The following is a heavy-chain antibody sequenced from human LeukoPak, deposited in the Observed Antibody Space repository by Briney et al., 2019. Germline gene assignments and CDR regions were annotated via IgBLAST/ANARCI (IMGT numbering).Heavy chain of an antibody. CDR1: GGSISSYY. V-gene: IGHV4-59*01. CDR3: ARDFGDYVDWFNP. D-gene: IGHD4-17*01. CDR2: IYYSGST. Sequence: TSETLSLTCTVSGGSISSYYWSWIRQPPGKGLEWIGYIYYSGSTNYNPSLKSRVTISVDTSKNQFSLKLSSVTAADTAVYYCARDFGDYVDWFNPWGQGTLVTVSS. J-gene: IGHJ5*02.